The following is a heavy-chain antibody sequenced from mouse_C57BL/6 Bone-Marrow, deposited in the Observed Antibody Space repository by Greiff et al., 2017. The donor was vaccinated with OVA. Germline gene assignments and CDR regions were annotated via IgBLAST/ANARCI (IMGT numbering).Heavy chain of an antibody. CDR3: ARGGSYDYDEGSWFAY. CDR1: GYTFTSYW. CDR2: IDPSDSET. J-gene: IGHJ3*01. V-gene: IGHV1-52*01. Sequence: QVQLQQPGAELVRPGSSVKLSCKASGYTFTSYWMHWVKQRPIQGLEWIGNIDPSDSETHYNQKFKDKATLTVDKSSSTAYMQLSSLTSEDSAVYYCARGGSYDYDEGSWFAYWGQGTLVTVSA. D-gene: IGHD2-4*01.